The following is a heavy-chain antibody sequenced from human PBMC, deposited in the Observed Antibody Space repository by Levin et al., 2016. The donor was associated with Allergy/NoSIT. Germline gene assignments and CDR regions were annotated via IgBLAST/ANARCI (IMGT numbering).Heavy chain of an antibody. V-gene: IGHV3-23*01. CDR2: ITGSAGST. CDR1: GFTFSRYT. Sequence: GESLKISCAASGFTFSRYTMSWVRQAPGKGLEWVSTITGSAGSTYYTDSVRGRFTISRDNSKNTLYLQMSSLGASDTAVYFCAKDRDCSGDNCYSRSGYHDDFDMWGQGTMVTVSS. CDR3: AKDRDCSGDNCYSRSGYHDDFDM. J-gene: IGHJ3*02. D-gene: IGHD2-15*01.